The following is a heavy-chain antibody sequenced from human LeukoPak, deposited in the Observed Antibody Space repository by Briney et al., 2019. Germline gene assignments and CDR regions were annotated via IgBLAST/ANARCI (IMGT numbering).Heavy chain of an antibody. CDR2: ISAYNGNT. Sequence: GASVKVSCKASGYTFTSYGISWVRQAPGQGLEWMGWISAYNGNTNYAQKLQGRVTMTTDTSTSTAYMELRSLRSDDPAVDYCAREGCSTSCYPRVYWFDPWGQGTLVTVSS. D-gene: IGHD2-2*01. V-gene: IGHV1-18*01. CDR1: GYTFTSYG. J-gene: IGHJ5*02. CDR3: AREGCSTSCYPRVYWFDP.